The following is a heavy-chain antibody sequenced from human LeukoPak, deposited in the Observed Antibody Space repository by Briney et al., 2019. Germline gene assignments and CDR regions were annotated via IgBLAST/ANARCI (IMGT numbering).Heavy chain of an antibody. CDR1: GGSISRYY. CDR2: ISYAGST. Sequence: SETLSLTCTVSGGSISRYYWSWIRQPPGKGLEWIGYISYAGSTTYNSSLKSRVTISLDMSQNQFSLKVTSVTAADTAVYYCARERSAHGGTDVWGKGTTATISS. D-gene: IGHD4-23*01. J-gene: IGHJ6*04. V-gene: IGHV4-59*12. CDR3: ARERSAHGGTDV.